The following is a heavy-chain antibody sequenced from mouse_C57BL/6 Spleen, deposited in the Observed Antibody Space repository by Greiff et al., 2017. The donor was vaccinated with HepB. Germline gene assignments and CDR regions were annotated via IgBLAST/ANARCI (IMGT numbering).Heavy chain of an antibody. V-gene: IGHV1-15*01. CDR2: IDPETGGT. Sequence: QVQLQQSGAELVRPGASVTLSCKASGYTFTDYEMHWVKQTPVQGLEWIGAIDPETGGTAYNQKFKGKAILTADKSSSTAYMELRRLTSEDSAVYYCTRGGYYDYPYWYFDVWGTGTTVTVSS. D-gene: IGHD2-4*01. CDR3: TRGGYYDYPYWYFDV. J-gene: IGHJ1*03. CDR1: GYTFTDYE.